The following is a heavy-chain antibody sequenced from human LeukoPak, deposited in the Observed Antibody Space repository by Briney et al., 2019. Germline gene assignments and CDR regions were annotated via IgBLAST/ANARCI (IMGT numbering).Heavy chain of an antibody. D-gene: IGHD1-26*01. CDR2: ISLGSSYI. CDR3: ARGRELRRFFDY. J-gene: IGHJ4*02. V-gene: IGHV3-21*01. Sequence: GGSLRLSCAASGFTVSSNYMNWVRQAPGKGLEWVSSISLGSSYIYYADSLKGRFTISRDNAKNSLYLQMNSLRAEDTAVYYCARGRELRRFFDYWGQGTLVTVSS. CDR1: GFTVSSNY.